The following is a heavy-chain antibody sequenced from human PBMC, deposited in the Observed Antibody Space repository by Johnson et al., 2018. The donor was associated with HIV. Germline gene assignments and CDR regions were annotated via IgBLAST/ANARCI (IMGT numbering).Heavy chain of an antibody. CDR3: AREIIAARPSAFDI. Sequence: QVQLVESGGGVVQPGRSLRLSCAASGFTFSSYAMHWVRQAPGKGLEWVAVISYDGSYQYYADSVKGRFTLSRDNSKNTLYLQMNSLRAEDTAVYYCAREIIAARPSAFDIWGQGTMVTVSS. CDR1: GFTFSSYA. D-gene: IGHD6-6*01. V-gene: IGHV3-30*14. J-gene: IGHJ3*02. CDR2: ISYDGSYQ.